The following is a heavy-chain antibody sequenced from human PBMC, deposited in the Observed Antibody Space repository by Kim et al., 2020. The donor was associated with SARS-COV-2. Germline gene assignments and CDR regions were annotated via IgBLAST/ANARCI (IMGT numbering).Heavy chain of an antibody. D-gene: IGHD3-3*01. J-gene: IGHJ4*02. Sequence: ASVKVSCKASGYTFTNYDINWVRQATGQGLEWMGWMNPNTGNTGYAQKFLGRVTMTRNASISTAYMELSSLRSDDMAVYYCARAIRRVPGVVVSYYFDYWGQGTLVTASS. CDR2: MNPNTGNT. CDR1: GYTFTNYD. V-gene: IGHV1-8*01. CDR3: ARAIRRVPGVVVSYYFDY.